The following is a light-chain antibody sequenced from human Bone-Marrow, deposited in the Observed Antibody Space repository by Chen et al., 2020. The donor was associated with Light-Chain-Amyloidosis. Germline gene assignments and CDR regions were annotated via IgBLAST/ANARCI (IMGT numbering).Light chain of an antibody. CDR1: SGSIATNY. CDR3: QSYQGSSQGV. CDR2: EDD. V-gene: IGLV6-57*01. Sequence: KFMLTHPHSASASPGTTVITSCTRSSGSIATNYVQWYQQHPGSSPTTVIYEDDQRPSGVPDRFSGSIDRSSNSASLTISGLKTEDEADYYCQSYQGSSQGVFGGGTKLTVL. J-gene: IGLJ3*02.